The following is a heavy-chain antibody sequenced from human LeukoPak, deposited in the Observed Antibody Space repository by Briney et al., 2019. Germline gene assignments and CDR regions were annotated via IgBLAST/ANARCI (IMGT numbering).Heavy chain of an antibody. CDR3: AKDPRAPGIRLYYFDY. CDR2: ISSSGSTI. V-gene: IGHV3-11*04. J-gene: IGHJ4*02. CDR1: GFTFSDYY. D-gene: IGHD5-12*01. Sequence: GGSLRLSCAASGFTFSDYYMSWIRQAPGKGLEWVSYISSSGSTIYYADSVKGRFTISRDNAKNSLYLQMNSLRAEDTAVYYCAKDPRAPGIRLYYFDYWGQGTLVTVSS.